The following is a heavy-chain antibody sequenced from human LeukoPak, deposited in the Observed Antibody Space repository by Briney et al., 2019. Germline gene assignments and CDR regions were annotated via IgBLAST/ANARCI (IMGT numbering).Heavy chain of an antibody. Sequence: GGSLRLSCAASGFTFSSYSMNWVRQAPGKGLEWVSSISSSSSYIYYADSVKGRFTISRDNAKNSLYLQMNSLRAEDTAVYYCASTNPEKGPVAFDIWGQGTMVTVSS. CDR2: ISSSSSYI. CDR3: ASTNPEKGPVAFDI. D-gene: IGHD2-8*01. CDR1: GFTFSSYS. V-gene: IGHV3-21*04. J-gene: IGHJ3*02.